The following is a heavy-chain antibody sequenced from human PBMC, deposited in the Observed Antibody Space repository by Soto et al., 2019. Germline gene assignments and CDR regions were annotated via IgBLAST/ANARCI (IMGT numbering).Heavy chain of an antibody. CDR2: ITSGGGGA. V-gene: IGHV3-23*01. J-gene: IGHJ3*01. D-gene: IGHD5-12*01. CDR1: EVTFASYD. CDR3: VKEGREGNSRGSFDL. Sequence: PGGSLRLSCVASEVTFASYDMGWVRQAPGKGLEWVSLITSGGGGANYADSVKGRFTVSRDNSKNTLHLQMSSLRAEDTDIYHCVKEGREGNSRGSFDLWGLGTMVTVSS.